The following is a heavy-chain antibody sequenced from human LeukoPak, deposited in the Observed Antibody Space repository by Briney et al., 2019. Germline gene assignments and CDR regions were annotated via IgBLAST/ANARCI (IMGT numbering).Heavy chain of an antibody. V-gene: IGHV1-2*02. CDR2: INPNSGGT. Sequence: ASVKVSFKASGYTFTGYYMHWVRQAPGQGLEWMGWINPNSGGTNYAQKFQGRVTMTRDTSISTAYMELSRLRSDDTAVYYCARGAAAATPLDAFDIWGQGTMVTVSS. CDR3: ARGAAAATPLDAFDI. CDR1: GYTFTGYY. D-gene: IGHD6-13*01. J-gene: IGHJ3*02.